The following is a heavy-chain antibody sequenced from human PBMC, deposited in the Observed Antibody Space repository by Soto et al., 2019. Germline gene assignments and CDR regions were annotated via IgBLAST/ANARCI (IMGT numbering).Heavy chain of an antibody. CDR2: ISAYNGNT. Sequence: QVQLVQSGAEVKKPGASVKVSCKASGYTFTSYGISWVRQAPGQGLEWMGWISAYNGNTNYAQNLQGRVTMTNDTSTSTAYMELRCLRSDYTAVYYCARGSARSWEGNWFDPWGQGTLVTVSS. CDR1: GYTFTSYG. D-gene: IGHD1-26*01. J-gene: IGHJ5*02. V-gene: IGHV1-18*01. CDR3: ARGSARSWEGNWFDP.